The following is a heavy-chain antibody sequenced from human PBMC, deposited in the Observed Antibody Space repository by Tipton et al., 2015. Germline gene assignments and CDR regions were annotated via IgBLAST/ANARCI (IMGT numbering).Heavy chain of an antibody. J-gene: IGHJ5*02. CDR1: GGSISTYY. CDR3: ARDVGQLPVTWFDP. CDR2: IYYTGST. V-gene: IGHV4-59*12. Sequence: TLSLTCTVSGGSISTYYWNWIRQPPGKGLEWIGYIYYTGSTNYNPSLKSRVTISVDTSKNQFSLKLSSVTAADTAVYYCARDVGQLPVTWFDPWGQGTLVTVSS. D-gene: IGHD2-2*01.